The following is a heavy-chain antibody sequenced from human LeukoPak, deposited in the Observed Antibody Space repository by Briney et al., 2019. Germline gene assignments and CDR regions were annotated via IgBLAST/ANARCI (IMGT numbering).Heavy chain of an antibody. D-gene: IGHD1-1*01. CDR3: ARLLRSQLLPLLLY. J-gene: IGHJ4*02. V-gene: IGHV5-51*01. Sequence: GASLKISCQGSGSRFSNYWIVWMRQMPGKGLEWMGIIYPGDSDTRYSPSFQGQVTISADRSVNTAYLQWSSLKASDTAMYYCARLLRSQLLPLLLYWGQGTLVTVSS. CDR1: GSRFSNYW. CDR2: IYPGDSDT.